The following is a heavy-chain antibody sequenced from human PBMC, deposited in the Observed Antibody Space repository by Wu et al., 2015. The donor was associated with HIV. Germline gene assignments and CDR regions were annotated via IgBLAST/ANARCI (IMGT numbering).Heavy chain of an antibody. Sequence: QVHLLQSGAEVKKSGSSVRVSCKASGATFSSYALSWVRQAPGQGLEWMGRLIPMYGTADYAQKFQGRVTITADVSTNTAYMVVSSLTSDDTAVYYCAGGGGRTAMDPFDFWGQGTLVTV. CDR2: LIPMYGTA. J-gene: IGHJ4*02. V-gene: IGHV1-69*13. CDR1: GATFSSYA. CDR3: AGGGGRTAMDPFDF. D-gene: IGHD5-18*01.